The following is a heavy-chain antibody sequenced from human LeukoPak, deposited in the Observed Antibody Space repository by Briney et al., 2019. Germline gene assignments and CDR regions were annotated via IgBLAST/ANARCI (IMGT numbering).Heavy chain of an antibody. J-gene: IGHJ4*02. CDR3: VSDRYSGYDLGY. CDR2: IYYSGST. CDR1: GGSTSSSSYY. Sequence: PSESLSLTCTVSGGSTSSSSYYWGWIRQPPGKGLEWIGSIYYSGSTYYNPSLKSRITISVDTARNQFSLKLSSVTAADTAVYYCVSDRYSGYDLGYWGQGTLVTVSS. D-gene: IGHD5-12*01. V-gene: IGHV4-39*07.